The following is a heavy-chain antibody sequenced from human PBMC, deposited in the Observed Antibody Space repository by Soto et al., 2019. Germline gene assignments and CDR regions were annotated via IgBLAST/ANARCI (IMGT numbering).Heavy chain of an antibody. V-gene: IGHV3-30-3*01. D-gene: IGHD3-16*01. CDR1: GFTFSSYA. Sequence: GGSLRLSCAASGFTFSSYAMHWVRQAPGKGLEWVAVISYDGSNKYYADSVKGRFTIPKENSRNTLYLQMKSLKAEKRAVYTCASDFSSPNVWGSSYYYGMDVWGQGTTVTVSS. CDR3: ASDFSSPNVWGSSYYYGMDV. CDR2: ISYDGSNK. J-gene: IGHJ6*02.